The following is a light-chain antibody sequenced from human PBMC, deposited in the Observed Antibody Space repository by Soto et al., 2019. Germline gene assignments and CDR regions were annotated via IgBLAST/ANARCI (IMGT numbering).Light chain of an antibody. CDR3: QRFGTSPPWT. Sequence: EIVLTQSPVTLSLSPGERATLSCRASQSVSSYLAWYQQRPGQAPRLLIYDTSIRATGIPDRFSGSGSGTDFTLTITRLEPEDFAVYYCQRFGTSPPWTFGQGTKVDIK. V-gene: IGKV3-20*01. J-gene: IGKJ1*01. CDR1: QSVSSY. CDR2: DTS.